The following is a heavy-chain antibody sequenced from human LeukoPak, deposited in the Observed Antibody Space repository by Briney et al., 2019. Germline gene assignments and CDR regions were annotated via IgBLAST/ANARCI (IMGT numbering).Heavy chain of an antibody. V-gene: IGHV4-59*01. CDR3: ARAGHYYDSSGYYSRWFDP. Sequence: SETLSLTCTVSGGSISSYYWSWIRQPPGKGLEWIGYIYYSGSTNYNPSLESRVTISVDTSKNQFSLKLSSVTAADTAVYYCARAGHYYDSSGYYSRWFDPWGQGTLVTVSS. CDR1: GGSISSYY. D-gene: IGHD3-22*01. J-gene: IGHJ5*02. CDR2: IYYSGST.